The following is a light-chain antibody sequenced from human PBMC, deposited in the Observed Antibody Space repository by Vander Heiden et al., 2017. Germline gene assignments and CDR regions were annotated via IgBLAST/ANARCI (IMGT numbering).Light chain of an antibody. V-gene: IGKV1-5*01. CDR1: QSISSW. J-gene: IGKJ1*01. CDR3: QQDSSYPWT. Sequence: DIQMTQSPSTLSASVGDRVTITCRASQSISSWLAWYQQKPGKVPKLLIYDASTLESGVPSRFSGSGSGTEFTLTISSLQPDDFATYYCQQDSSYPWTFGQGTKVEIK. CDR2: DAS.